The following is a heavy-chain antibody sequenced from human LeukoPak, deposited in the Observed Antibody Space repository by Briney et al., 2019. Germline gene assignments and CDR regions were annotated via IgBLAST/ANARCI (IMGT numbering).Heavy chain of an antibody. Sequence: GGSLRLSCAASGFTFSRYSMNWVRQAPGKGLEWVSSISSGSSFMYYADSVKGRFTISRDNAKNSLYLQMNSLRAKDTALYYCARGRHFIDSSSNWFDPWGQGTLVTVSS. D-gene: IGHD3-9*01. CDR1: GFTFSRYS. V-gene: IGHV3-21*01. CDR3: ARGRHFIDSSSNWFDP. CDR2: ISSGSSFM. J-gene: IGHJ5*02.